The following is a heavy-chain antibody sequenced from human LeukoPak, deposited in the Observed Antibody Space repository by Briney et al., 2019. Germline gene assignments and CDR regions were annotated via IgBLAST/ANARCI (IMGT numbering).Heavy chain of an antibody. D-gene: IGHD3-10*01. Sequence: GGSLRLSCAASGFTVSSNYMSWVRQAPGKGLEWVSSISSSGDYIYYADSVKGRFTISRDNAKNSLYLQMNSLRAEDTALYYCGLYYGSWSYYILAWGQGTLVTVSS. CDR1: GFTVSSNY. CDR2: ISSSGDYI. V-gene: IGHV3-21*01. CDR3: GLYYGSWSYYILA. J-gene: IGHJ5*02.